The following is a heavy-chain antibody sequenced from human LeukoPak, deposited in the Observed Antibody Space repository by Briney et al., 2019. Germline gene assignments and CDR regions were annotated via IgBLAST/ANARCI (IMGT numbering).Heavy chain of an antibody. CDR2: ISYDGSNK. V-gene: IGHV3-30-3*01. D-gene: IGHD2-2*01. J-gene: IGHJ4*02. CDR1: GYTFTGYY. Sequence: SCKASGYTFTGYYMHWVRQAPGKGLEWVAVISYDGSNKYYADSVKGRFTISRDNSKNTLYLQMNSLRAEDTAVYYCAREGYQLLTAFDYWGQGTLVTVSS. CDR3: AREGYQLLTAFDY.